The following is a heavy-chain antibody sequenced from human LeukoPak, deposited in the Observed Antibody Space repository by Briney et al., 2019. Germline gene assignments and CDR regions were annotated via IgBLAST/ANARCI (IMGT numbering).Heavy chain of an antibody. CDR2: IWYDGSNK. D-gene: IGHD1-14*01. CDR3: AKDITPSGVSSPFDY. CDR1: GFTFSSYG. J-gene: IGHJ4*02. Sequence: PGRSLRLSCAASGFTFSSYGMHWVHQAPGKGLEWVAVIWYDGSNKYYADSVKGRFTISRDNSKNTLYLQMNSLRAEDTAVYYCAKDITPSGVSSPFDYWGQGTLVTVSS. V-gene: IGHV3-33*06.